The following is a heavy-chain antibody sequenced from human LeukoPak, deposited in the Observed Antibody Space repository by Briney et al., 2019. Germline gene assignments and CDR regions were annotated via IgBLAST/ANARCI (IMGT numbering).Heavy chain of an antibody. CDR2: IHKDGRVM. V-gene: IGHV3-7*03. D-gene: IGHD3-22*01. CDR3: ASSHDSSGND. Sequence: GGSLRLSCAASGFSFSSYWMAWVRQAPGKGLEWVGNIHKDGRVMFYAASVKGRFTISRDNAKNSLYLDMNSLRDEDTAIYYCASSHDSSGNDWGQGTLVTVTS. CDR1: GFSFSSYW. J-gene: IGHJ4*02.